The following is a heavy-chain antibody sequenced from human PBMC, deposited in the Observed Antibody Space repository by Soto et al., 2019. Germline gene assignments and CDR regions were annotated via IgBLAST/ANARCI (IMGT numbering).Heavy chain of an antibody. V-gene: IGHV1-18*01. CDR1: GYTFTNYA. J-gene: IGHJ4*02. Sequence: QVQLVQSGAEVKKPGASVKVSCKASGYTFTNYAISWVRQAPGQGLEWMGWISAYNGNTNSAQKLRGRVTMTTDTPTSTAYRELRSLRSDDTAVDYCARDSPPVDYWGQGTMVTVSS. CDR3: ARDSPPVDY. CDR2: ISAYNGNT.